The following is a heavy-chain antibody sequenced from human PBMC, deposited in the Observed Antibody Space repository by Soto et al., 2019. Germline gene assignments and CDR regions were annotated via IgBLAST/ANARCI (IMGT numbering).Heavy chain of an antibody. CDR2: IWYDGSNK. CDR1: GFTFSSYG. J-gene: IGHJ4*02. Sequence: ESGGGVVQPGRSLRLSCAASGFTFSSYGMHWVRQAPGKGLEWVAVIWYDGSNKYYADSVKGRFTISRDNSKNTLYLQMNSLRAEDTAVYYCARDERIFGVVIMEIDYWGQGTLVTVSS. D-gene: IGHD3-3*01. CDR3: ARDERIFGVVIMEIDY. V-gene: IGHV3-33*01.